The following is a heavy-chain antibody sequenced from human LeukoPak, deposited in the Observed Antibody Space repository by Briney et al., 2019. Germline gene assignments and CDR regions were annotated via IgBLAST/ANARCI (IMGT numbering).Heavy chain of an antibody. J-gene: IGHJ4*02. CDR3: ATNAPGDRFDS. Sequence: ASVKVSCKVAGSTLTEFFIHWVRHAPGKGLEWMGAFVPEDDETIYAQSFQGRVTMTEDTSTDTAYMELSSLRSEDTAMYYCATNAPGDRFDSWGQGTLVTVSS. V-gene: IGHV1-24*01. CDR2: FVPEDDET. D-gene: IGHD7-27*01. CDR1: GSTLTEFF.